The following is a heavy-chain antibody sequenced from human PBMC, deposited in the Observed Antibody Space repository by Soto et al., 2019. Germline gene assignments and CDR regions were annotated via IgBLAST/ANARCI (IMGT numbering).Heavy chain of an antibody. D-gene: IGHD4-17*01. J-gene: IGHJ5*02. CDR3: AGDKHDYFNRGIGVDT. CDR2: TYYRAKWSN. V-gene: IGHV6-1*02. Sequence: QVPLQQSGPGLVKPSQTLSLTCAISGDSVSSNGAAWNWIRQSPSRGLEWLGRTYYRAKWSNDYAVSVNSRVTIGPDTSKSQFSLQLNSVTTEDTAVYYCAGDKHDYFNRGIGVDTWGQGILVTVSS. CDR1: GDSVSSNGAA.